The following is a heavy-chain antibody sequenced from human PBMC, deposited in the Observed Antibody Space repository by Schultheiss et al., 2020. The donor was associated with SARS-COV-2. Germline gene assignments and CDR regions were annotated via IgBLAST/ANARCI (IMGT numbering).Heavy chain of an antibody. CDR3: ARVMWELLPPEVHFDH. Sequence: GGSLRLSCAASGFTFSSYDMHWVRQATGKGLEWVSAIGTAGDTYYQGSVKGRFTISRDNAKNSLYLQMNSLRAEDTAVYYCARVMWELLPPEVHFDHWGQGTLVTVSS. J-gene: IGHJ4*02. CDR2: IGTAGDT. V-gene: IGHV3-13*04. CDR1: GFTFSSYD. D-gene: IGHD1-26*01.